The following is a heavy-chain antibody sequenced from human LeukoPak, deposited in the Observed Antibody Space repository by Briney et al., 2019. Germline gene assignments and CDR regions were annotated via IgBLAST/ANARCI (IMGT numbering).Heavy chain of an antibody. J-gene: IGHJ3*02. CDR3: ERDIQPYCSRTSCDANDALDI. D-gene: IGHD2-2*01. CDR1: GGTFSISA. CDR2: ILPIFGTT. Sequence: ASVKVSCKPSGGTFSISAINWVRQAPGQGLEWMGGILPIFGTTKYSQKFQGRVTFTSDESTNTAYMELSNLRSEDTAVYYCERDIQPYCSRTSCDANDALDIWGQGTMVTVSS. V-gene: IGHV1-69*13.